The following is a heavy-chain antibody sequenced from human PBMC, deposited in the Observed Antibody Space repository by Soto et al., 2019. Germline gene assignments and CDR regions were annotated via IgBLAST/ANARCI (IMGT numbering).Heavy chain of an antibody. CDR3: AKEGHIVVVTATYAEYFQH. D-gene: IGHD2-21*02. J-gene: IGHJ1*01. V-gene: IGHV4-31*03. CDR1: GGSISSGGYY. Sequence: SETLSLTCTVSGGSISSGGYYWSWIRQHPGQGMEWIGYIYYSGSAYYNPSLKSRVTISVDTSKNQFSLKLSSVTAEDTAVYYCAKEGHIVVVTATYAEYFQHWGQGTLVTVSS. CDR2: IYYSGSA.